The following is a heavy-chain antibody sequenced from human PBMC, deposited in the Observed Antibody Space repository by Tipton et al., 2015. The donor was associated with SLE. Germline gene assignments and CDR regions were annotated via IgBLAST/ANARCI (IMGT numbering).Heavy chain of an antibody. D-gene: IGHD5-12*01. CDR1: GFTFSSHD. CDR3: ARAQLTDSAYGDFDY. CDR2: IVTGGDT. Sequence: SLRLSCAASGFTFSSHDMHWVRQATGKGPEWVSGIVTGGDTYYADSVKGRFTISRDNAKNTLYLQMNSLRAEDTAVYYCARAQLTDSAYGDFDYWGQGTLVTVSS. V-gene: IGHV3-13*01. J-gene: IGHJ4*02.